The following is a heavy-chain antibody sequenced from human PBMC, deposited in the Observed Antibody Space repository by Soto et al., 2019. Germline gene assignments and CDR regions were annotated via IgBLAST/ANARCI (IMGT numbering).Heavy chain of an antibody. D-gene: IGHD6-19*01. CDR2: ISYDGSNK. J-gene: IGHJ4*02. Sequence: QVQLVESGGGVVQPGRSLRLSCAASGFTFSSYGMHWVRQAPGQGLEWVAVISYDGSNKYYADSVKGRFTISRDNSKNPLYLQMNSLRAEDTAVYYCAKDQKWLVREIDYWGQGTLVTVSS. CDR3: AKDQKWLVREIDY. CDR1: GFTFSSYG. V-gene: IGHV3-30*18.